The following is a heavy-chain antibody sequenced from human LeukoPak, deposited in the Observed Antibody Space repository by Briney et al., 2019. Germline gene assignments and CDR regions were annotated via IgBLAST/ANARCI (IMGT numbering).Heavy chain of an antibody. V-gene: IGHV1-18*01. CDR2: ISAYNGNT. CDR1: AYTFTSYG. J-gene: IGHJ4*02. CDR3: ARDDCSSTSCYLYYFDY. D-gene: IGHD2-2*01. Sequence: ASVKVSCKASAYTFTSYGISWVRQAPGQGLERMGWISAYNGNTNYAQKLQGRVTMTTDTSTSTAYMELRSLRSDDTAVYYCARDDCSSTSCYLYYFDYWGQGTLVTVSS.